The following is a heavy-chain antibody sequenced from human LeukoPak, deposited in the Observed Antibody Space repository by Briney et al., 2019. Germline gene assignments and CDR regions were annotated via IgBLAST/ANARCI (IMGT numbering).Heavy chain of an antibody. Sequence: PGRSLRLSCAASGFTFSSYAMHWVRQAPGKGLEWVAVISYDGSNKYYADSVKGRFTISRDNSKNTLYLQMNSLRAEDTAVYYCARQWLVKRGTYYYGMDVWGQGTTVTVSS. J-gene: IGHJ6*02. V-gene: IGHV3-30*04. CDR3: ARQWLVKRGTYYYGMDV. CDR2: ISYDGSNK. CDR1: GFTFSSYA. D-gene: IGHD6-19*01.